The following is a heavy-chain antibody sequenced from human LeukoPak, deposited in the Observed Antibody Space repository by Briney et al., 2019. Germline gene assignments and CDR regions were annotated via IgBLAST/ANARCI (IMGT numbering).Heavy chain of an antibody. CDR2: INSDGSTT. Sequence: PGGSLRLSCAASGFSFSSYWMHWVRQAPGKGLVWVSRINSDGSTTSYADSVKGRFTISRDNSKNTLYLQMNSLRAEDTAVYYCARQYYHDSSGYPFDYWGQGTLVTVSS. V-gene: IGHV3-74*01. J-gene: IGHJ4*02. D-gene: IGHD3-22*01. CDR3: ARQYYHDSSGYPFDY. CDR1: GFSFSSYW.